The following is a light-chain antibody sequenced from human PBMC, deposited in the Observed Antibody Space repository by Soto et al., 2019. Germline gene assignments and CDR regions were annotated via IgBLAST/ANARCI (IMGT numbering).Light chain of an antibody. Sequence: DIVMTQSPDSLAVSLGERATINCKSSQSVLYSSNNKNYLAWYQQKTGQPPKLLIYWASTRESGVPDRFSGSGSGTDFTITISSLQAEDVAVYYCQQYYSTPYTFGQGTKLEIK. V-gene: IGKV4-1*01. CDR1: QSVLYSSNNKNY. CDR3: QQYYSTPYT. CDR2: WAS. J-gene: IGKJ2*01.